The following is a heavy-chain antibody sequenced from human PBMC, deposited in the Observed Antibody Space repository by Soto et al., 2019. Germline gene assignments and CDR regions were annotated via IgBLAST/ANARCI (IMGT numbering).Heavy chain of an antibody. CDR1: GGSISSYY. D-gene: IGHD2-15*01. Sequence: QVQLQESGPGLVKPSETLSLTCTVSGGSISSYYWSWIRQPPGKGLEWIGYIYYSGSTNYNPSLKSXXXXSVDTXXXQFSXXLSXXTAADTAVYYCARAWGRVFDYWGQGTLVTVSS. V-gene: IGHV4-59*01. CDR2: IYYSGST. CDR3: ARAWGRVFDY. J-gene: IGHJ4*02.